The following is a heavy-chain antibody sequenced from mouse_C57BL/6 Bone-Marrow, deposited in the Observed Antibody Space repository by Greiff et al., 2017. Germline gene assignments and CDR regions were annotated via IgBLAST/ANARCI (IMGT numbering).Heavy chain of an antibody. V-gene: IGHV1-47*01. CDR1: GYTFTTYP. Sequence: QVQLKESGAELVKPGASVKMSCKASGYTFTTYPIEWMKQNHGKSLEWIGNFHPYNDDTKYNEKFKGKATLTVEKSSSTVYLELSRLTSDDSAVYCCARGGNYGGYYFDYWGKGTTLTVSS. CDR2: FHPYNDDT. J-gene: IGHJ2*01. D-gene: IGHD2-1*01. CDR3: ARGGNYGGYYFDY.